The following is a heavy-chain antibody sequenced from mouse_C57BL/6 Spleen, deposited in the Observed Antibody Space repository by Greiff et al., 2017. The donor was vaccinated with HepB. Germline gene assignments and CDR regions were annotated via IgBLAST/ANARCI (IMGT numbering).Heavy chain of an antibody. V-gene: IGHV5-16*01. CDR2: INYDGSST. CDR3: AGGGLYYFDY. J-gene: IGHJ2*01. Sequence: EVKLMESEGGLVQPGSSMKLSCTASGFTFSDYYMAWVRQVPEKGLEWVANINYDGSSTYYLDSLKSRFIISRDNAKNILYMQMSSLKSEDTATYYCAGGGLYYFDYWGQGTTLTVSS. CDR1: GFTFSDYY.